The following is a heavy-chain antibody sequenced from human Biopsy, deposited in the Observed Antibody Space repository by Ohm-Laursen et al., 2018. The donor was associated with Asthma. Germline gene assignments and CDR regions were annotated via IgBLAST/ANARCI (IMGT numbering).Heavy chain of an antibody. V-gene: IGHV1-24*01. D-gene: IGHD4-17*01. CDR1: GYSLTDLS. CDR2: HDHEEGGT. J-gene: IGHJ4*02. CDR3: ASDFPKDYVRYNFQF. Sequence: ASVKVSCKISGYSLTDLSMHWVRQAPGQGLEWMGGHDHEEGGTANARRFQGRVTMTEDTSTDTAYMELSSLSSADTAVYYCASDFPKDYVRYNFQFWGQGTLVTVSS.